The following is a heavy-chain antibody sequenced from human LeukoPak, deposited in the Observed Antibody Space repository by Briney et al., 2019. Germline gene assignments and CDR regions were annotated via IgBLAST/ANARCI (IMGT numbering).Heavy chain of an antibody. CDR1: GGSISSFY. V-gene: IGHV4-59*08. CDR2: IFYSGNS. J-gene: IGHJ5*02. Sequence: SETLSLTCNVSGGSISSFYWSWIRQPPGKGLEWIGYIFYSGNSNYYPSLKGRVTISVDTSKNQFSLKLSSVTAADTAVYCCARSDYYDSSYNWFDPWGQGTLVTVSS. D-gene: IGHD3-22*01. CDR3: ARSDYYDSSYNWFDP.